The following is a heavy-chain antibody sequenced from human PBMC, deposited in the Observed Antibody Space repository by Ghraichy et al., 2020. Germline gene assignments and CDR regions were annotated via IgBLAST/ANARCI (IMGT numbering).Heavy chain of an antibody. D-gene: IGHD3-3*01. Sequence: GGSLRLSCAASGFTFSSYAMSWVRQAPGKGLEWVSAISGSGGSTYYADSVKGRFTISRDNSKNTLYLQMNSLRAEDTAVYYCAKDMMYYDFRSGAENDAFDIWGQGTMVTVSS. J-gene: IGHJ3*02. V-gene: IGHV3-23*01. CDR1: GFTFSSYA. CDR3: AKDMMYYDFRSGAENDAFDI. CDR2: ISGSGGST.